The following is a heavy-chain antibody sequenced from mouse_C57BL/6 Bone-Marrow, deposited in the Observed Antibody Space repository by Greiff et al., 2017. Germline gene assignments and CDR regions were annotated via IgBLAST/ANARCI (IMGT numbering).Heavy chain of an antibody. CDR3: ARWGLLWFAY. CDR2: INPNNGGT. D-gene: IGHD1-1*01. Sequence: VQLQQSGPELVKPGASVKISCKASGYTFTDYYMNWVKQSHGKSLEWIGDINPNNGGTSYNQKFKGKATLTVDKSSSTAYMELRSLTSEDSAVYYCARWGLLWFAYWGQGTLVTVSA. CDR1: GYTFTDYY. J-gene: IGHJ3*01. V-gene: IGHV1-26*01.